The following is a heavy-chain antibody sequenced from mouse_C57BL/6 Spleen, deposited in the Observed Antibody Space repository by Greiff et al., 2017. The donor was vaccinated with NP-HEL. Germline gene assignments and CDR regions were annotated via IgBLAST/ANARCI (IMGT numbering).Heavy chain of an antibody. CDR1: GYTFTDHT. CDR2: IYPRDGST. J-gene: IGHJ2*01. D-gene: IGHD1-1*01. Sequence: VQLQQSDAELVKPGASVKISCKVSGYTFTDHTIHWMKQRPEQGLEWIGYIYPRDGSTKYNEKFKGKATLTADKSSSTAYMHLNSLTSEDSAVYFCARPYYYGSSFFDYWGQGTTLTVSS. CDR3: ARPYYYGSSFFDY. V-gene: IGHV1-78*01.